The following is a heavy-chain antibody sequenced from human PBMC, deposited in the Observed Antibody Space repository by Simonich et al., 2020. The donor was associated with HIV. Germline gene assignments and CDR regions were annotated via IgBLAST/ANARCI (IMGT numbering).Heavy chain of an antibody. CDR1: GFTFSSYA. CDR2: ITYDGSNK. Sequence: QVQLVESGGGVVQPGRSLRLSCAASGFTFSSYAMHWVRQARCKGLVWVEVITYDGSNKYYADSVKSRFTISRDNSKNTLYLQMNSLRAEDTAVYYCASGGSISSVWADDYWGQGTLVTVSS. D-gene: IGHD3-16*01. J-gene: IGHJ4*02. V-gene: IGHV3-30*07. CDR3: ASGGSISSVWADDY.